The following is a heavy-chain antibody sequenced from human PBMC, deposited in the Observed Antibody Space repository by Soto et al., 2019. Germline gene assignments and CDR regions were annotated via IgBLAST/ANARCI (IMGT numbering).Heavy chain of an antibody. CDR3: ARTYNDCWSGYYDFMDV. CDR2: IWYDGSNK. CDR1: GFTFSSYG. J-gene: IGHJ6*03. Sequence: GGSLRLSCAASGFTFSSYGMHWVRQAPGKGLEWVAVIWYDGSNKYYADSVKGRFTISRDNSKNTLYLQMNSLRAEDTAVYYCARTYNDCWSGYYDFMDVWGKGTTVTVSS. V-gene: IGHV3-33*01. D-gene: IGHD3-3*01.